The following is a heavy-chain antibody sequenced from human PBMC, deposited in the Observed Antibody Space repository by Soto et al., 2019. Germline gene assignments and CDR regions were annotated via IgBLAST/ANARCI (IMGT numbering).Heavy chain of an antibody. Sequence: ASVKVSCKASGGTFSSYAISWVRQAPGQGLEWMGGIIPIFGTADYAQKFQGRVTITADESTSTAYMELSSLRSEDTAVYYCARSIVVVTALDYWGQGTLVTVSS. V-gene: IGHV1-69*13. J-gene: IGHJ4*02. CDR1: GGTFSSYA. CDR3: ARSIVVVTALDY. D-gene: IGHD2-21*02. CDR2: IIPIFGTA.